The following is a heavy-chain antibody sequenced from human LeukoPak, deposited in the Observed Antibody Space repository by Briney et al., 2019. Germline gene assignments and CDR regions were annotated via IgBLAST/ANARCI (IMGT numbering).Heavy chain of an antibody. D-gene: IGHD3-22*01. CDR3: ARDRGDYYDSSGLYYFDY. V-gene: IGHV3-7*01. CDR1: GFTFSSYW. CDR2: IKQDGSEK. Sequence: GGSLRLSCAASGFTFSSYWMSWVRQALGKGLEWVANIKQDGSEKYYVDSVKGRFTISRDNAKNSLYLQMNSLRAEDTAVYYCARDRGDYYDSSGLYYFDYWGQGTLVTVSS. J-gene: IGHJ4*02.